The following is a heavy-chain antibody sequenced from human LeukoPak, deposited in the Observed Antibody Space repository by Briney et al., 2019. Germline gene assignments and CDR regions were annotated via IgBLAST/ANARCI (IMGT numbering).Heavy chain of an antibody. Sequence: QTGGSLRLSCAASGFTFSSYAMSWVRQAPGKGLEWVSAISGSGGSTYYADSVRGRFTISRDNSKSTLSLQMNSLRAEDTAIYYCATYRQVLLPFESWGQGTLVTVSS. CDR1: GFTFSSYA. CDR3: ATYRQVLLPFES. CDR2: ISGSGGST. D-gene: IGHD2-8*02. V-gene: IGHV3-23*01. J-gene: IGHJ4*02.